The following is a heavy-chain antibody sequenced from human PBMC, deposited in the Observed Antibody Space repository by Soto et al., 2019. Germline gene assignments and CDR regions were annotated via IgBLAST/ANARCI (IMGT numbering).Heavy chain of an antibody. CDR1: GYTFTSYA. CDR2: ISAHNGNT. J-gene: IGHJ4*02. V-gene: IGHV1-18*01. D-gene: IGHD1-1*01. Sequence: QVHLVQSGAEVKKPGASVKVSCKASGYTFTSYAITWVRQAPGQGLEWMGWISAHNGNTDYAQKLQGRVIVTRDTSTGTAYMELRRLRSDDKAVYYCARGRYGDYWGQGALVTVSS. CDR3: ARGRYGDY.